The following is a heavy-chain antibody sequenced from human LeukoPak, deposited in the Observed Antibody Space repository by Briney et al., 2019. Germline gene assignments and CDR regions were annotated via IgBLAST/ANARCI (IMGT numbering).Heavy chain of an antibody. CDR2: ISYDGSNK. CDR3: ARATYYYDSSGYSNFDY. Sequence: GGSLRLSCAASGFTFSSYAMHWVRQAPGKGLEWVAVISYDGSNKYYADSVKGRFTISRDNSKNTLYLQMNSLRAEDTAVYYCARATYYYDSSGYSNFDYWGQGTLVTVSS. V-gene: IGHV3-30-3*01. CDR1: GFTFSSYA. J-gene: IGHJ4*02. D-gene: IGHD3-22*01.